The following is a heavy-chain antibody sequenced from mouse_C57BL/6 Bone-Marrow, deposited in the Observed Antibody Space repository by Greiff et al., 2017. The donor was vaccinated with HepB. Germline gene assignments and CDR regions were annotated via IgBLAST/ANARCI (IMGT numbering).Heavy chain of an antibody. CDR2: IDPETGGT. J-gene: IGHJ4*01. CDR3: TAQALYYAMDY. D-gene: IGHD3-2*02. Sequence: QVQLQQSGAELVRPGASVTLSCKASGYTFTDYEMHWVKQTPVHGLEWIGAIDPETGGTAYNQKFKGKAILTADKSSSTAYMELRSLTSDDSAVYYLTAQALYYAMDYWGQGTSVTVSS. V-gene: IGHV1-15*01. CDR1: GYTFTDYE.